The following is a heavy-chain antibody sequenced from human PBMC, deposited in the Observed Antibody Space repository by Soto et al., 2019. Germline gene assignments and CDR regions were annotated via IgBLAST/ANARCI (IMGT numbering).Heavy chain of an antibody. D-gene: IGHD5-18*01. CDR3: ARDQTVDTAMAGRGAFDI. CDR1: GFTVSSNY. CDR2: IYSGGST. Sequence: GGSLRLSCAASGFTVSSNYMSWVRQAPGKGLEWVSVIYSGGSTYYADSVKGRFTISRDNSKNTLYLQMNSLRAEDTAVYYCARDQTVDTAMAGRGAFDIWGQGTMVTVSS. J-gene: IGHJ3*02. V-gene: IGHV3-66*01.